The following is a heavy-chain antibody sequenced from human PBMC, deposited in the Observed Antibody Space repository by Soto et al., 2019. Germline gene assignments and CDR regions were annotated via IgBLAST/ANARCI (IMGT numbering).Heavy chain of an antibody. V-gene: IGHV1-58*02. CDR1: GFTFSNTA. CDR2: IVVGSGNT. Sequence: QMQLVQAGPEVKKPGTSVKVSCKASGFTFSNTAIQWVRQTRGQRLEWLGWIVVGSGNTNYAQKFQGRVTITWDMSTSTAYMGLSSLGSEDTAVYYCAAGETHFYYSMDVWGKGTTVTVSS. CDR3: AAGETHFYYSMDV. J-gene: IGHJ6*03.